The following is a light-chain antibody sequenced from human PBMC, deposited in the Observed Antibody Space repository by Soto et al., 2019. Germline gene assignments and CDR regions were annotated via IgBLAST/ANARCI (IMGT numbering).Light chain of an antibody. V-gene: IGKV1-39*01. Sequence: QMTQSTSSLSASVGDRASITFRASQTISTYLNWYQQKPGKAPKVLIYAASILQGGVPSRFSGSGSGTDFTLTISSLQPEDFATYYCQQSYSSPITLGQGTLVEIK. CDR1: QTISTY. CDR3: QQSYSSPIT. CDR2: AAS. J-gene: IGKJ5*01.